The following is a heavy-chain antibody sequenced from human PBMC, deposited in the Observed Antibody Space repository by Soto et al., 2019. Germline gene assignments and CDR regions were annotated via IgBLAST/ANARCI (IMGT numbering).Heavy chain of an antibody. D-gene: IGHD4-17*01. CDR2: IYYSGST. V-gene: IGHV4-59*08. CDR1: GGSISSYY. Sequence: SETLSLTCTVSGGSISSYYWSWIRQPPGKGLEWIGYIYYSGSTNYNPSLKSRVTISVDTSKNQFSLKLGSVTAAEPAVYYCAGSPLAYGPPPRDYYYYMDVWGKGTTVTVSS. CDR3: AGSPLAYGPPPRDYYYYMDV. J-gene: IGHJ6*03.